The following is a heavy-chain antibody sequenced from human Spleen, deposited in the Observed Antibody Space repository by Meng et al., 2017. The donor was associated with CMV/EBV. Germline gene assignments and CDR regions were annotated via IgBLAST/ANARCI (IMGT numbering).Heavy chain of an antibody. Sequence: GSLRLSCAASGFTFSSYSMNWVRQAPGKGLEWVSGINWNGGSTGYADSVKGRFTISRDNAKNSLYLQMNSLRAEDTALYYCARGGRLAFDYWGQGTLVTVSS. J-gene: IGHJ4*02. CDR3: ARGGRLAFDY. V-gene: IGHV3-20*04. CDR2: INWNGGST. D-gene: IGHD2-15*01. CDR1: GFTFSSYS.